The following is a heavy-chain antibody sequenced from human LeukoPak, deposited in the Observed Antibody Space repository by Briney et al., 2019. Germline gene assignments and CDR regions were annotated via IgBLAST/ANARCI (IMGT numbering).Heavy chain of an antibody. CDR2: INPNSGGT. Sequence: ASVKVSCKVSGYTLTELSMHWVRQAPGKGLEWMGWINPNSGGTNYAQKFQGRVTMTRDTSISTAYMELSRLRSDDTAVYYCAREWDHDAFDIWGQGTMVTVSS. CDR3: AREWDHDAFDI. D-gene: IGHD1-26*01. J-gene: IGHJ3*02. V-gene: IGHV1-2*02. CDR1: GYTLTELS.